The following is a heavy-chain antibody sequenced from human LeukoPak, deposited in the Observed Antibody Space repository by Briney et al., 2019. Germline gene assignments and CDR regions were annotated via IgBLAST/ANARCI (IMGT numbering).Heavy chain of an antibody. CDR3: ARGYSIAVAGTFWFDP. CDR1: GYTFTSYD. CDR2: MNPNSGNT. D-gene: IGHD6-19*01. V-gene: IGHV1-8*01. Sequence: ASVKVSCKASGYTFTSYDINWVRQATGQGRESMGWMNPNSGNTGYAQKFQGRVTMTRNTSISTAYMELSSLRSEDTAVYYCARGYSIAVAGTFWFDPWGHGTLVTVSS. J-gene: IGHJ5*02.